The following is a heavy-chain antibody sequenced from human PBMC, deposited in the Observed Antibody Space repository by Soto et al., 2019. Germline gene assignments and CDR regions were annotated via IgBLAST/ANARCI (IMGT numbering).Heavy chain of an antibody. CDR1: GFTVSSNY. CDR2: IYSGGST. Sequence: SLRLSCAASGFTVSSNYISWVRQAPGKGLEWVSVIYSGGSTYYADSVKGRFTISRDDSKNTLYLQMNSLRAEDTAVYYCARNYYDSGGGFDYWGQGTLVTVSS. CDR3: ARNYYDSGGGFDY. J-gene: IGHJ4*02. D-gene: IGHD3-22*01. V-gene: IGHV3-53*01.